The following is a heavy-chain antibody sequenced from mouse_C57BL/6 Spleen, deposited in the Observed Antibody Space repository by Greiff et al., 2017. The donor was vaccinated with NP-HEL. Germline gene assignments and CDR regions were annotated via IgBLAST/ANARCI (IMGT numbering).Heavy chain of an antibody. CDR3: ARLEDYYGSSWFAY. CDR1: GYSFTSYY. J-gene: IGHJ3*01. Sequence: QVQLKQSGPELVKPGASVKISCKASGYSFTSYYIHWVKQRPGQGLEWIGWIYPGSGNTKYNEKFKGKATLTADTSSSTAYMQLSSLTSEDSAVYYCARLEDYYGSSWFAYWGQGTLVTVSA. V-gene: IGHV1-66*01. CDR2: IYPGSGNT. D-gene: IGHD1-1*01.